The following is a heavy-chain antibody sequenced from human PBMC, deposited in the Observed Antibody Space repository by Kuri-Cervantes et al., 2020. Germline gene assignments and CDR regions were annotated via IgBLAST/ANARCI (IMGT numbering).Heavy chain of an antibody. CDR1: GFTFSSYA. CDR3: ARDHYGMDV. CDR2: ISGSGGST. V-gene: IGHV3-23*01. J-gene: IGHJ6*02. Sequence: GESLKISCAASGFTFSSYAMSWVRQAPGKGLEWVSAISGSGGSTYYADSVKGRFTISRDNSKNTLYLQMNSLRAEDTAVYYCARDHYGMDVWGQGTTVTVSS.